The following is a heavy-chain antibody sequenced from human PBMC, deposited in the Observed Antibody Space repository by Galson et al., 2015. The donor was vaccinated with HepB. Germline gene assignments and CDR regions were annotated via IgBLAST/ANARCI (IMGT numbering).Heavy chain of an antibody. V-gene: IGHV3-33*01. J-gene: IGHJ6*02. CDR1: GFTFSSYG. D-gene: IGHD6-13*01. CDR3: ARDGAPYSTHYGMDV. Sequence: SLRLSCAASGFTFSSYGMHWVRQAPGKGLEWVAVIWYDGSNKYYADSVKGRFTISRDNSKNTLYLQMNSLRAKDTAVYYCARDGAPYSTHYGMDVWGQGTSVTVSS. CDR2: IWYDGSNK.